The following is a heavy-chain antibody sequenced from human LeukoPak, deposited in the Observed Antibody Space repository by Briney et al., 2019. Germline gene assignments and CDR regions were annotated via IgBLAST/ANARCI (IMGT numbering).Heavy chain of an antibody. CDR2: INHSGST. Sequence: PSETLSLTCAVYGGSFSGYYWSWIRQPPGKGLEWIGEINHSGSTNYNPSLKSRVTISVDTSKNQFSLKLSSVTAADTAVYYCARRSSGYRGLNSGAFDIWGQGTMVTVSS. V-gene: IGHV4-34*01. D-gene: IGHD3-22*01. CDR1: GGSFSGYY. J-gene: IGHJ3*02. CDR3: ARRSSGYRGLNSGAFDI.